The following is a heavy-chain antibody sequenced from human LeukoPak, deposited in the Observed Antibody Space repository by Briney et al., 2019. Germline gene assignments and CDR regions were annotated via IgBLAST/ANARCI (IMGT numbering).Heavy chain of an antibody. CDR1: GFIFRSYW. Sequence: GGSLRLSCAASGFIFRSYWMVWVRQAPGKGLEWVASIDEHGFKTYYAASVTGRFTISEDTAKNSLDLQMNSLRAEDTAVYYCARDGITCTRDYWGQGALVTVSS. CDR2: IDEHGFKT. CDR3: ARDGITCTRDY. D-gene: IGHD1-7*01. V-gene: IGHV3-7*01. J-gene: IGHJ4*02.